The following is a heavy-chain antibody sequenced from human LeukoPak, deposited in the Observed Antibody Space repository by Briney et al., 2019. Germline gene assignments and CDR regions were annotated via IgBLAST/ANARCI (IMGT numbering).Heavy chain of an antibody. D-gene: IGHD1-26*01. J-gene: IGHJ4*02. CDR1: GYTLTELS. V-gene: IGHV1-18*01. Sequence: ASVKVSCKVSGYTLTELSMHWVRQAPGQGLEWMGWISAYNGNTNYAQKLQGRVTMTTDTSTSTAYMELRSLRSDDTAVYYCASYIASSGSYHFDYWGQGTLVTVSS. CDR3: ASYIASSGSYHFDY. CDR2: ISAYNGNT.